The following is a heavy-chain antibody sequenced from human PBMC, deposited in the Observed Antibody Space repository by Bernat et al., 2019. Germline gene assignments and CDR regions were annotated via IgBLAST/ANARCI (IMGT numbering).Heavy chain of an antibody. Sequence: QVQLVQSGAEVKKPGASVKVSCKASGYTFTSYGISWVRQAPGQGLEWMGWISAYNGNTNYTQKLQGRVTMTTDTSTSTAYMELRSLISDDTAVYYCARVHYYDSSGYSDDYWGQGTLVTVSS. V-gene: IGHV1-18*01. CDR3: ARVHYYDSSGYSDDY. CDR2: ISAYNGNT. J-gene: IGHJ4*02. CDR1: GYTFTSYG. D-gene: IGHD3-22*01.